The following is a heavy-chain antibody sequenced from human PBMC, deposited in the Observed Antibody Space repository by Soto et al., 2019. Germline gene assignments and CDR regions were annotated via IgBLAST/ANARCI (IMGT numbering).Heavy chain of an antibody. CDR2: ISSNSSNT. V-gene: IGHV3-11*03. CDR3: AKRELFPYYFDY. J-gene: IGHJ4*02. D-gene: IGHD3-10*01. Sequence: GGSLRLSCAASGFTVSDYYMSWIRQAPGKGLEWVSCISSNSSNTNYADSVKGRFTISRDNSKNTLYLQMNSLRAEDTAVYYCAKRELFPYYFDYWGQGTLVTVSS. CDR1: GFTVSDYY.